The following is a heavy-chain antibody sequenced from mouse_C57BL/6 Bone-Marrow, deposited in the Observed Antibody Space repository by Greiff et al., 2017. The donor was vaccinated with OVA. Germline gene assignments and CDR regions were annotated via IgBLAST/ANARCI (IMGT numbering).Heavy chain of an antibody. CDR2: ILTGSGST. CDR1: GYTFPGYW. D-gene: IGHD2-1*01. Sequence: VQLQQPGAELVKPGASVKLSCKATGYTFPGYWIEWVKQRPGHGLEWIGEILTGSGSTNYNEKFKGKATFTADTSSNTAYMQLSSLTTEDSAIYYCARGKRDFDYWGQGTTLTVSS. V-gene: IGHV1-9*01. J-gene: IGHJ2*01. CDR3: ARGKRDFDY.